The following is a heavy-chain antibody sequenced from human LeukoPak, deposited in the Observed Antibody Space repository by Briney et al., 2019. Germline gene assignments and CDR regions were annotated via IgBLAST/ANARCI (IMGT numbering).Heavy chain of an antibody. J-gene: IGHJ4*02. CDR1: GGSFSGYY. CDR3: ARVNYYDSSGYYYLYFDY. V-gene: IGHV4-34*01. Sequence: SETLSLTCAVYGGSFSGYYWSWIRQPPGKGLEWIGEINHSGSTNYNPSLKSRVTISVDTSKNQFSLKLSSVTAADTAVYYCARVNYYDSSGYYYLYFDYWGQGTLVTVSS. D-gene: IGHD3-22*01. CDR2: INHSGST.